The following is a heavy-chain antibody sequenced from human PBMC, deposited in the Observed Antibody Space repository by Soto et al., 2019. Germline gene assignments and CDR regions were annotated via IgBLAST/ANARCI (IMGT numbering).Heavy chain of an antibody. CDR3: ATAPYYYGSGRSRFDY. D-gene: IGHD3-10*01. J-gene: IGHJ4*02. Sequence: PGGSLRLSCVVSGFTFSSYWMQWVRQAPGKGPVWVSRINGDGSYTAYADSVKGRFTISRDNAKNTLYLQMHSLRDEDTAVYYCATAPYYYGSGRSRFDYWGQGTLVTVSS. V-gene: IGHV3-74*01. CDR2: INGDGSYT. CDR1: GFTFSSYW.